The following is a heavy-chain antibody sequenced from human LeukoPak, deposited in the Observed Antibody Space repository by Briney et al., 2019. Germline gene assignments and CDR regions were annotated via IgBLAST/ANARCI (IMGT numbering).Heavy chain of an antibody. CDR1: GGTFSSYA. Sequence: ASVEVSCKASGGTFSSYAISWVRQAPGQGLEWMGGIIPIFGTANYAQKFQGRVTITADESTSTAYMELSSLRSEDTAVYYCARTLRFVENYFDYWGQGTLVTVSS. D-gene: IGHD3-3*01. J-gene: IGHJ4*02. CDR2: IIPIFGTA. CDR3: ARTLRFVENYFDY. V-gene: IGHV1-69*01.